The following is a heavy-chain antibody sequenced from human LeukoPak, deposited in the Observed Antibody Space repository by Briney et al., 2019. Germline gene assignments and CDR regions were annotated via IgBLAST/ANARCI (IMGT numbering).Heavy chain of an antibody. CDR1: GGSFSGYY. Sequence: SETLSLTCAVYGGSFSGYYWSWIRQPPGKGLEWIGEINHSGSTNYNPSLKSRVTISVDTSKNQFSLKLSPVTAADTAVYYCARLADYYDFWSGSSEMDVWGQGTTVTVSS. CDR3: ARLADYYDFWSGSSEMDV. J-gene: IGHJ6*02. D-gene: IGHD3-3*01. V-gene: IGHV4-34*01. CDR2: INHSGST.